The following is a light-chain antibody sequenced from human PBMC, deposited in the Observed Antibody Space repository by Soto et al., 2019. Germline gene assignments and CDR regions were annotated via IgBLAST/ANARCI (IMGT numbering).Light chain of an antibody. CDR3: QSYDSSLSGSV. V-gene: IGLV1-40*01. Sequence: QSVLTQPPSVSGAPGQRVTISCTGSSSNIGAGYDLHWYQQLPGTAPKLLIYGNSNRPSGVPDRFSGSKSGTSASLAITGLKAEDEADYYCQSYDSSLSGSVFGGGTKLTVI. J-gene: IGLJ3*02. CDR2: GNS. CDR1: SSNIGAGYD.